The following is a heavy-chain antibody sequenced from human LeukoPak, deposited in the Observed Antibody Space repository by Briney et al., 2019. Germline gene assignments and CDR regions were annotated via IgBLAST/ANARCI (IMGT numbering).Heavy chain of an antibody. D-gene: IGHD3-3*01. CDR2: ISSSSSYI. J-gene: IGHJ6*02. CDR3: ARDGYYDFWSGYREYGMDV. V-gene: IGHV3-21*01. CDR1: GFTFSSYS. Sequence: GGSLRLSCAASGFTFSSYSMNWVRQAPGKGLEWVSSISSSSSYIYYADSLKGRFTISRDNAKNSLYLQMNSLRAEDTAVYYCARDGYYDFWSGYREYGMDVWGQGTTVTVSS.